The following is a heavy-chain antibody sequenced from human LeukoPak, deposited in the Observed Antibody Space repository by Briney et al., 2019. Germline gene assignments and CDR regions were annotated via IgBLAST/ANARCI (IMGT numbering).Heavy chain of an antibody. CDR3: AKAPVTTCSGAYCYPFDY. D-gene: IGHD2-15*01. Sequence: GGSLRLSCAASGFTFSSYGMSWVRQAPGKGLEWVSAISGSGGSTYYADSVKGRFTISRDNSKNTLYLQMNSLRAEDTAVYYCAKAPVTTCSGAYCYPFDYWSQGTLVTVSS. CDR2: ISGSGGST. J-gene: IGHJ4*02. CDR1: GFTFSSYG. V-gene: IGHV3-23*01.